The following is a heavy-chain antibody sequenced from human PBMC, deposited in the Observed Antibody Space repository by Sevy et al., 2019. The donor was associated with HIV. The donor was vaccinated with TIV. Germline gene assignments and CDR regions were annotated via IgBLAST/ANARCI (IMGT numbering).Heavy chain of an antibody. CDR2: ISGTGNTI. V-gene: IGHV3-48*02. Sequence: RGYLRLSCAASGFTFSSHSMNWVRQTPGKGLERISYISGTGNTIYYADSVKGRFTISRFNAKNSLYLQLKSLRDEDTAIYYCTRVPPYYDSNVSDFWGQGSLVIVSS. CDR3: TRVPPYYDSNVSDF. CDR1: GFTFSSHS. J-gene: IGHJ4*02. D-gene: IGHD3-22*01.